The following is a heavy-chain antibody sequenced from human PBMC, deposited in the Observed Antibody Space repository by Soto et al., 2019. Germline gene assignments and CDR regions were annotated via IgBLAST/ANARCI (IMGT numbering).Heavy chain of an antibody. Sequence: SETLSLTCNVYGGSISVTKYFWGWIRQPPGKGLEYIGSFYYSEGTYSSPSLQRRVTISADTSKNQFSLNLTSVTAADTAVYYCARIGYSTYVYQPYWGQGTLVTVSS. V-gene: IGHV4-39*01. D-gene: IGHD5-12*01. CDR1: GGSISVTKYF. J-gene: IGHJ4*02. CDR2: FYYSEGT. CDR3: ARIGYSTYVYQPY.